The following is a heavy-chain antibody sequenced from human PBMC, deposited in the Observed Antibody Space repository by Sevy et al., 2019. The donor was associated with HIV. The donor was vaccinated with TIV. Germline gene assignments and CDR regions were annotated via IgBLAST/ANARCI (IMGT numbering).Heavy chain of an antibody. CDR2: IDQDGNQK. D-gene: IGHD1-1*01. CDR1: GFTFSDYW. V-gene: IGHV3-7*01. CDR3: VNDFPKTRHY. J-gene: IGHJ4*02. Sequence: GGSLRLSCVVSGFTFSDYWLSWVRQAPGKGLEWVANIDQDGNQKYYVDFVKGRFTISRDNAKNSLYLHRNSLRSEDRGVYYWVNDFPKTRHYWGQGTLVTVSS.